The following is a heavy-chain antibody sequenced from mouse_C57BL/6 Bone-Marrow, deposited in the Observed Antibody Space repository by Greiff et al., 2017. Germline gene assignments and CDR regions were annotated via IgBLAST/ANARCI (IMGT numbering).Heavy chain of an antibody. CDR2: ISSGGSYT. CDR1: GFTFSSYG. J-gene: IGHJ3*01. CDR3: ARDRGGWFAY. Sequence: EVNVVESGGDLVKPGGSLKLSCAASGFTFSSYGMSWVRQTPDKRLEWVATISSGGSYTYYPDSVKGRFTISRDNAKNTLYLQMSSLKSEDTAMYYCARDRGGWFAYWGQGTLVTVSA. V-gene: IGHV5-6*01.